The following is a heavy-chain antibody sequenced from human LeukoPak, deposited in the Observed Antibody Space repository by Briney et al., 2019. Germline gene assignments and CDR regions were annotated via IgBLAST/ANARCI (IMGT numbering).Heavy chain of an antibody. CDR2: IYYSGST. V-gene: IGHV4-4*02. Sequence: PSGTLSLTCAVSGGSISSSNWWSWVRQPPGKGLEWIGEIYYSGSTNYNPSLKSRVTISVDKSKNQFSLKLSSVTAADTAVYYCASKTYYDYVWGSYRQEDAFDIWGQGTMVTVSS. J-gene: IGHJ3*02. D-gene: IGHD3-16*02. CDR3: ASKTYYDYVWGSYRQEDAFDI. CDR1: GGSISSSNW.